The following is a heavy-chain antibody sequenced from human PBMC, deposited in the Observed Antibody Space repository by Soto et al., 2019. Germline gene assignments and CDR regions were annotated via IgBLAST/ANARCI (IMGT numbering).Heavy chain of an antibody. CDR2: ISGSGGST. Sequence: GGSLRLSCAASGFTFSSYAMSWVRQAPGKGLEWVSAISGSGGSTYYADSVKGRFTISRDNSKNTLYLQMNSLRAEDTAVYYCAKLRYYDSSGYYYGGSWFDPWGQGTLVTVS. J-gene: IGHJ5*02. D-gene: IGHD3-22*01. CDR1: GFTFSSYA. CDR3: AKLRYYDSSGYYYGGSWFDP. V-gene: IGHV3-23*01.